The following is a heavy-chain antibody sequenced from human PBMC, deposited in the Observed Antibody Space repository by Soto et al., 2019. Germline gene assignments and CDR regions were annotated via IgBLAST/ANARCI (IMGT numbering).Heavy chain of an antibody. J-gene: IGHJ3*02. CDR1: GGSISSYY. V-gene: IGHV4-59*01. Sequence: SETLSLTCTVSGGSISSYYWSWIRQPPGKGLEWIGYIYYSGSTNYNPSLKSRVTISVDTSKNQFSLKLSSVNAADTAVYYCAGVYYDYIWGSYRFRGDDAFDIWGQGTMVTVSS. CDR3: AGVYYDYIWGSYRFRGDDAFDI. D-gene: IGHD3-16*02. CDR2: IYYSGST.